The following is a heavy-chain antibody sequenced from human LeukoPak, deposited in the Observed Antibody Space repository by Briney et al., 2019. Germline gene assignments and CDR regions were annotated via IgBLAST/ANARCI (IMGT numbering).Heavy chain of an antibody. CDR1: GFTFSSYW. CDR2: IKQDGSEK. D-gene: IGHD2-21*01. CDR3: ARDCTGWCLQFDY. Sequence: PGGSLRLSCAASGFTFSSYWMSWVRQAPGKGLEWVANIKQDGSEKYYVDSVKGRFTISRDNAKNSLYLQMNSLRAEDTAVYYCARDCTGWCLQFDYWGQGTLVTVSS. J-gene: IGHJ4*02. V-gene: IGHV3-7*05.